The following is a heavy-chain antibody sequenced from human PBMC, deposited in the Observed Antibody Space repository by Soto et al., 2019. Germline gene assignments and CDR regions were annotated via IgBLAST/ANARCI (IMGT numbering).Heavy chain of an antibody. CDR2: ISAYSGNT. D-gene: IGHD3-9*01. V-gene: IGHV1-18*01. J-gene: IGHJ4*02. CDR1: GYTFTSYG. CDR3: ARQYDILTGYYLEVGY. Sequence: QVQLVQSGAEVKKPGASVKVSCKASGYTFTSYGISWVRQAPEQGLEWMGWISAYSGNTNYAQNLQGRVTMTTDTSTSTAYMELRSLRSDDTAVYYCARQYDILTGYYLEVGYWGQGTLVTVSS.